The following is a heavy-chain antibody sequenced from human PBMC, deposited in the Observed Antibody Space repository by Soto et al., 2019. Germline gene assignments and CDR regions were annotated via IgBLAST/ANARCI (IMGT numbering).Heavy chain of an antibody. CDR3: ARVSSYDSSGYRGFRFDP. J-gene: IGHJ5*02. V-gene: IGHV4-31*03. CDR1: GGSISSGGYY. CDR2: IYYSGST. D-gene: IGHD3-22*01. Sequence: QVQLQESGPGLVKPSQTLSLTCTVSGGSISSGGYYWSWIRQHPGKGREWIGYIYYSGSTYYNPSLKSRVTISVDTSKNQFSLKLSSVTAADTAVYYCARVSSYDSSGYRGFRFDPWGQGTLVTVSS.